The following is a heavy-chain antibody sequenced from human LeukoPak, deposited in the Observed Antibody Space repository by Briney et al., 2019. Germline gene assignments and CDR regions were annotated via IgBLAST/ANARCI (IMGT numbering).Heavy chain of an antibody. CDR2: IYYSGST. D-gene: IGHD3-10*01. CDR1: GGSISSSSYY. J-gene: IGHJ5*02. V-gene: IGHV4-39*01. Sequence: PSETLSLTCTVSGGSISSSSYYWGWIRQPPGKRLEWIGSIYYSGSTYYNPSLKSRVTISVDTSKNQFSLKLSSVTAADTAVYYCARHRGYYGSGSRFDPWGQGTLVTVSS. CDR3: ARHRGYYGSGSRFDP.